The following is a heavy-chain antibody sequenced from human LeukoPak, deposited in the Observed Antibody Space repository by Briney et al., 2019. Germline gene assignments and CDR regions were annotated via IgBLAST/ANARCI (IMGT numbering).Heavy chain of an antibody. D-gene: IGHD6-13*01. Sequence: PGGSLRLSCAASGFTFSSYGMHWVRQAPGKGLEGVAVIWDDGSNKYYADSVKGRFTISRDNYKHTLYLQMNSLRAEDTAVYYCARDREARSSSWYADYWGQGTLVTVSS. CDR3: ARDREARSSSWYADY. CDR2: IWDDGSNK. CDR1: GFTFSSYG. J-gene: IGHJ4*02. V-gene: IGHV3-33*01.